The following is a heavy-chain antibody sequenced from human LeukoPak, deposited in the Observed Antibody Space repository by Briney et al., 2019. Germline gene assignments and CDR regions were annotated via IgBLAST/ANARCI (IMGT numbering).Heavy chain of an antibody. D-gene: IGHD1-26*01. J-gene: IGHJ4*02. CDR2: ISSSSSTI. V-gene: IGHV3-48*01. CDR3: ARVGLKWALDY. Sequence: GGSLRLSCAASGFTFSSYSMNWVRQAPGKGLEWVSYISSSSSTIYYADSVKVRFTISRDNAKNSLYLQMNSLRAEDTAVYYCARVGLKWALDYWGQGTLVTVSS. CDR1: GFTFSSYS.